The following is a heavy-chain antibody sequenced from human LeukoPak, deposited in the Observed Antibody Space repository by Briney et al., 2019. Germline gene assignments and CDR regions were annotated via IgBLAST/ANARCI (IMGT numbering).Heavy chain of an antibody. CDR1: GFTFSSYG. CDR3: AKDINHQYYYGSGSLDY. D-gene: IGHD3-10*01. Sequence: GGSLRLSCAASGFTFSSYGMHWVRQTPGKGLEWVAFIRYDGSNKYYVDSVKGRFTISSDNSKNTLYLQLNTLRAEDTAVYYCAKDINHQYYYGSGSLDYWGQGTLVTVSS. J-gene: IGHJ4*02. CDR2: IRYDGSNK. V-gene: IGHV3-30*02.